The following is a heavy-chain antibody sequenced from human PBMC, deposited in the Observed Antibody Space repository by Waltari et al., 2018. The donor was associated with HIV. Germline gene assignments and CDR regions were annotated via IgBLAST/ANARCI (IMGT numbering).Heavy chain of an antibody. V-gene: IGHV4-59*01. CDR2: IYYSGST. CDR3: ARVIPSHDIPDDAFDI. Sequence: QVQLQESGPGLVKPSETLSLTCTVSGGSISSYYWSWIRQPPGKGLEWIGYIYYSGSTNYNPSLKSRVTISVDTSKNQFSLKLSSVTAADTAVYYCARVIPSHDIPDDAFDIWGQGTMVTVSS. D-gene: IGHD3-9*01. J-gene: IGHJ3*02. CDR1: GGSISSYY.